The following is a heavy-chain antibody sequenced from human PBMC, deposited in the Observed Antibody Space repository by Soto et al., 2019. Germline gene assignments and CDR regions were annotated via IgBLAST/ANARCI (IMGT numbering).Heavy chain of an antibody. CDR1: GFTFSSYS. CDR3: ARDGECSSTSCYYYYYYGMDV. J-gene: IGHJ6*02. D-gene: IGHD2-2*01. V-gene: IGHV3-21*01. CDR2: ISSSSSYI. Sequence: EVQLVESGGGLVKPGGSLRLSCAASGFTFSSYSMNWVRQAPGKGLEWVSSISSSSSYIYYADSVKGRFTISRDNAKNSLYLQMTSLRAEDTAVYYCARDGECSSTSCYYYYYYGMDVWGQGTTVTVSS.